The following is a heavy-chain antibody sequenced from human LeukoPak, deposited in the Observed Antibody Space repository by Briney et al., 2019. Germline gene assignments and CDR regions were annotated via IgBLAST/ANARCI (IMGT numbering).Heavy chain of an antibody. V-gene: IGHV3-23*01. Sequence: GGSLRLSCAASGFTFSDYAMTWVRQAPGKGLEWVPSISGSGASTYYADSVKGRFTISRDISKNTLYLQMSSLRAEDAAVYYCAKGEGAYYYYGVDVWGQGTTVTVSS. D-gene: IGHD1-26*01. CDR1: GFTFSDYA. J-gene: IGHJ6*02. CDR2: ISGSGAST. CDR3: AKGEGAYYYYGVDV.